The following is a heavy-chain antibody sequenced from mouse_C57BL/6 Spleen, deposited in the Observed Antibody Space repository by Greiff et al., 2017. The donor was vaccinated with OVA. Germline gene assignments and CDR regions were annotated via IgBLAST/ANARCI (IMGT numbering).Heavy chain of an antibody. CDR1: GYSITSGYY. D-gene: IGHD1-1*01. Sequence: EVQRVESGPGLVKPSQSLSLTCSVTGYSITSGYYWNWIRQFPGNKLEWMGYISYDGSNNYNPSLKNRISITRDTSKNQFFLKLNSVTTEDTATYYCARAPITTVVDYWGQGTTLTVSS. CDR2: ISYDGSN. V-gene: IGHV3-6*01. J-gene: IGHJ2*01. CDR3: ARAPITTVVDY.